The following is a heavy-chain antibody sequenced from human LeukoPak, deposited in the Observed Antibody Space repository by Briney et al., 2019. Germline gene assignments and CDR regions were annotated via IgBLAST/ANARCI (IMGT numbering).Heavy chain of an antibody. D-gene: IGHD3-22*01. CDR3: ARVTQHQYYYDSSGYGYYFDY. CDR2: IYTSGST. Sequence: SETLSLTCTVSGCSISSYYWCWIGLPAGKALEWIGRIYTSGSTNYNPSLKNLVTMSVDPSKHQFSLKLSSVTAPDTVVYYCARVTQHQYYYDSSGYGYYFDYWGKGTLVTVSS. J-gene: IGHJ4*02. CDR1: GCSISSYY. V-gene: IGHV4-4*07.